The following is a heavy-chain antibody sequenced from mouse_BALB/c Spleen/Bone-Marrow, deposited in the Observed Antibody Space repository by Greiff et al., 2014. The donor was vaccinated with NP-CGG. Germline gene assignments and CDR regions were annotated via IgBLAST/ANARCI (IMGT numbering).Heavy chain of an antibody. J-gene: IGHJ3*01. CDR1: GYTFTDYE. V-gene: IGHV1-15*01. Sequence: VQGVESGAELVRPGASVTLSCKASGYTFTDYEMHWVKQTPVHGLEWIGAIDPETGGTAYNQKFKGKATLTADKSSSTAYMELRSLTSEDPAVYYCTRWDGNYGWFAYWGQGTLVTVSA. CDR3: TRWDGNYGWFAY. D-gene: IGHD2-1*01. CDR2: IDPETGGT.